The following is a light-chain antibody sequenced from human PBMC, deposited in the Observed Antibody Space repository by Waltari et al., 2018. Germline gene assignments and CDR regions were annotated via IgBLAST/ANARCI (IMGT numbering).Light chain of an antibody. J-gene: IGKJ2*01. V-gene: IGKV3-15*01. CDR2: GAS. CDR1: RNVGTS. Sequence: EIVMTQSPATLSVSPGERATLSCRASRNVGTSLAWYQQKPGQAPRLLIYGASTRATGIPDRLSGSGSGTEFTLTISSLQSEDFVVYYCQQYNYWPPAYTFGQGTKLEIK. CDR3: QQYNYWPPAYT.